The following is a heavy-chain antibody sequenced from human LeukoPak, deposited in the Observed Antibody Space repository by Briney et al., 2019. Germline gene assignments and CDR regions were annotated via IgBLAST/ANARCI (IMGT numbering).Heavy chain of an antibody. D-gene: IGHD1-7*01. Sequence: SVTVSCKASGGTFSSYAISWVRQAPGQGLEWVGRIIPIFGIANYAQKFQGRVTITADKSTSTAYMELSSLRSEDTAVYYCARDSLMRYNWNYVAEFDYWGQGTLVTVSS. CDR2: IIPIFGIA. V-gene: IGHV1-69*04. J-gene: IGHJ4*02. CDR3: ARDSLMRYNWNYVAEFDY. CDR1: GGTFSSYA.